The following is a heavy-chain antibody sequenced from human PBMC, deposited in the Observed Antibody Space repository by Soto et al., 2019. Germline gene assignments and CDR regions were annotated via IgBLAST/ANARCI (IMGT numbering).Heavy chain of an antibody. J-gene: IGHJ4*02. CDR1: AASITTYY. D-gene: IGHD6-13*01. CDR2: IYYTGDT. CDR3: ARWEQQLVFDY. V-gene: IGHV4-59*12. Sequence: PSETRSLTCTVSAASITTYYWSWIRQPPGQGLESIGYIYYTGDTNSNPSLKSRVTISIDTSKNQFSLKLSSVTAADTAVYYCARWEQQLVFDYWGQGTLVIVSA.